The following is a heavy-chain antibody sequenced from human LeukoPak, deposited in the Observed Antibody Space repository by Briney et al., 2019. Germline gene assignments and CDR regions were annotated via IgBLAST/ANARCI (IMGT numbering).Heavy chain of an antibody. V-gene: IGHV3-21*01. CDR3: ARDSQWLFYYFDY. CDR2: ISSSSSYI. J-gene: IGHJ4*02. D-gene: IGHD6-19*01. CDR1: GFTFSSYS. Sequence: PGGSLRLSCAASGFTFSSYSMNWVRQAPGKGLEWVSSISSSSSYIYYADSVKGRFTISRDNAKNSLYLQMNSLRAEDTAVYYCARDSQWLFYYFDYWGQGTLVTVSS.